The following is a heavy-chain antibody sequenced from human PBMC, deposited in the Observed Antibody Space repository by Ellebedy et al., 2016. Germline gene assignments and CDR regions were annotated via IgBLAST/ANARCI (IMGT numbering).Heavy chain of an antibody. CDR2: IYTSGST. Sequence: SETLSLXXAVSGGSISSGSYYWSWIRQPAGKGLEWIGRIYTSGSTNYNPSLKSRVTMSVDTSKNQFSLKLSSVTAADTAVYYCASMGIPWYFDLWGRGTLVTVSS. CDR3: ASMGIPWYFDL. D-gene: IGHD7-27*01. CDR1: GGSISSGSYY. J-gene: IGHJ2*01. V-gene: IGHV4-61*02.